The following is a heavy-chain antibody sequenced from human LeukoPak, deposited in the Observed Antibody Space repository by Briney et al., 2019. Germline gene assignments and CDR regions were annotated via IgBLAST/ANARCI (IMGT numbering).Heavy chain of an antibody. V-gene: IGHV4-4*07. D-gene: IGHD4-17*01. CDR1: GGSISSYY. CDR3: ARSDDSGDYTRLRH. J-gene: IGHJ3*01. Sequence: SETLSLTCTVSGGSISSYYWSWIRQPAGKGLEWIGRIYSSGSTSYNPFLKSRVTMSVDTSKNQFSLKLSSVTAADTAVYYCARSDDSGDYTRLRHWGQGTLVTVSS. CDR2: IYSSGST.